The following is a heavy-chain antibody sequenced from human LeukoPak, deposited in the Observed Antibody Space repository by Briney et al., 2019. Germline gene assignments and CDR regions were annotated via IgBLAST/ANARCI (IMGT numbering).Heavy chain of an antibody. CDR3: VRVVTGTITFDY. Sequence: PSGTLSLTCTVSGGSISSGTYYWGWIRQPPGQGLEWIVCFYSSGSTSYNPSLKSRVTISVDTSMNQFSLKLSSGTAADTAVYYCVRVVTGTITFDYWGQGTLVTVSS. J-gene: IGHJ4*02. CDR1: GGSISSGTYY. D-gene: IGHD4-23*01. CDR2: FYSSGST. V-gene: IGHV4-39*07.